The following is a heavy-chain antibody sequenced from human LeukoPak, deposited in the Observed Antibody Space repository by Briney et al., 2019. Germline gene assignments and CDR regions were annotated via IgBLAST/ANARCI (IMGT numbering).Heavy chain of an antibody. CDR1: GFTFSSYS. D-gene: IGHD5-18*01. J-gene: IGHJ4*02. CDR2: ISSSSSYI. V-gene: IGHV3-21*01. CDR3: ARESEDTAMVLQGFDY. Sequence: PGGSLRLSCAASGFTFSSYSMNWVRQAPGKGLEWVSSISSSSSYIYYADSVKGRFTISRDNAKNSLYLQMNSLRAEDTAVYYCARESEDTAMVLQGFDYWGQGTLVTVSS.